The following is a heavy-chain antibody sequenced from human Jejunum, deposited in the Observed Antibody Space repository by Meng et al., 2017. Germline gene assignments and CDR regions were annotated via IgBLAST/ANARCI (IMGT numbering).Heavy chain of an antibody. D-gene: IGHD2-2*01. Sequence: SGPTLVKPTQTLTLTCTFSGFSLSTSGVGVGWIRQPPGKALECLALIYWDDDRRYNPSLRSRLTLTKDTSKNQVVLTMTNMDPVDTATYYCAHRLTYSTNYDVGWFDPWGQGTLVTVSS. J-gene: IGHJ5*02. V-gene: IGHV2-5*02. CDR1: GFSLSTSGVG. CDR3: AHRLTYSTNYDVGWFDP. CDR2: IYWDDDR.